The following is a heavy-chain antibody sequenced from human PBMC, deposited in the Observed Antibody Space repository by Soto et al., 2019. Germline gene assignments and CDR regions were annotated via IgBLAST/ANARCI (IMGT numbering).Heavy chain of an antibody. D-gene: IGHD4-17*01. V-gene: IGHV4-31*03. Sequence: SETLSLTCTVSGGSIHGGGYYWTWIRQHPGKGLEWIGYIYYSGTTYYNPALKSRVTMSVDTSKNQFSLKLSSVTAADTALYYCARYTTVRGGQFYYYMDAWDKGTTVTVSS. CDR1: GGSIHGGGYY. CDR3: ARYTTVRGGQFYYYMDA. J-gene: IGHJ6*03. CDR2: IYYSGTT.